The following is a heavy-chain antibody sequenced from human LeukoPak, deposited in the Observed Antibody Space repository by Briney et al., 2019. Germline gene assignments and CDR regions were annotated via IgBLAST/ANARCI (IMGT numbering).Heavy chain of an antibody. D-gene: IGHD7-27*01. J-gene: IGHJ4*02. V-gene: IGHV4-30-2*01. CDR2: ISRSGST. Sequence: SQTLSLTCTVSGGSISSGRYSWNWIRQPPGKGLEWIGYISRSGSTYYNPSLESRVTISIDRSLNQFSLKLTSVTAADTAVYYCARGLVTGDGALIDCWGQGTLVTVSS. CDR1: GGSISSGRYS. CDR3: ARGLVTGDGALIDC.